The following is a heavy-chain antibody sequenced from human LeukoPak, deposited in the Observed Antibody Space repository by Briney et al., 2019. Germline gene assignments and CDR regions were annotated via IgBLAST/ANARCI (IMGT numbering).Heavy chain of an antibody. CDR2: ISSSSSYI. J-gene: IGHJ4*02. V-gene: IGHV3-21*01. D-gene: IGHD5-18*01. CDR1: GFTFSSYS. CDR3: ARYPKYQGSGYSYGYVLDY. Sequence: GGSLRLSCAASGFTFSSYSMNWVRQAPGKGLEWVSSISSSSSYIYYADSVKGRFTISRDSAKNSLYLQMNSLRAEDTAVYYCARYPKYQGSGYSYGYVLDYWGQGTLVTVSS.